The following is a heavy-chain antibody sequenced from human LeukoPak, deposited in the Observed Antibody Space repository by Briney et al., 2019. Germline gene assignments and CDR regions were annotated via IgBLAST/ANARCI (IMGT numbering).Heavy chain of an antibody. J-gene: IGHJ5*02. CDR3: XRVSXXGYSYGARCWXXP. Sequence: GGSLRLSCTASGFTFGDYAMSWVRQAPGKGLEWVGFIRSKAYGGTTEYAASVKGRFTISRDDSKSIAYLQMNSLKTEDTAVXXXXRVSXXGYSYGARCWXXPWGXGTLVXXSS. CDR1: GFTFGDYA. D-gene: IGHD5-18*01. CDR2: IRSKAYGGTT. V-gene: IGHV3-49*04.